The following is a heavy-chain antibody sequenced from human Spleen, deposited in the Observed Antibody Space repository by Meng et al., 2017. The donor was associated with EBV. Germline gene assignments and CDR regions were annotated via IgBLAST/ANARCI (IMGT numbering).Heavy chain of an antibody. J-gene: IGHJ4*02. Sequence: QVQQVQSGSELKKPGASVKVSCKTSGYTFTNYAMNWVRQAPGQRLEWMGWINTNTGNPTYAPAFSGRFVFSLDTSVSTAYLQISSLRAEDTAVYYCARVRISRYFDLGYWGQGTLVTVSS. CDR3: ARVRISRYFDLGY. D-gene: IGHD3-9*01. CDR1: GYTFTNYA. V-gene: IGHV7-4-1*02. CDR2: INTNTGNP.